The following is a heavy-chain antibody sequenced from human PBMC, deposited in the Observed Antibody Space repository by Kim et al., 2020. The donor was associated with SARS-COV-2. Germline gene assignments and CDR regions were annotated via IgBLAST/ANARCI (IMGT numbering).Heavy chain of an antibody. V-gene: IGHV1-69*13. CDR3: AREGRGDGDKNSPFDY. CDR2: IIPIFGTA. D-gene: IGHD3-10*01. J-gene: IGHJ4*02. Sequence: SVKVSCKASGGTFSSYAISWVRQAPGQGLEWMGGIIPIFGTATYAQKFQGRVTITADESTSTAYMELSSLRSDDTAVYYCAREGRGDGDKNSPFDYWGQGTLVTVSS. CDR1: GGTFSSYA.